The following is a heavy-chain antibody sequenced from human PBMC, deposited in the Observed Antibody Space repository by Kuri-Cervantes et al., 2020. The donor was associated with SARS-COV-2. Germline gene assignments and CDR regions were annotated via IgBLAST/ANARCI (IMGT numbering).Heavy chain of an antibody. CDR3: ARDPSHCYRTSCFIDVFDY. CDR2: INAGNGNT. D-gene: IGHD2-2*01. CDR1: GYTFTSYA. V-gene: IGHV1-3*01. Sequence: ASVKVSCKASGYTFTSYAMHWVRQAPGQRLEWMGWINAGNGNTKYAQRVQGRVTMTTDTTTSTAYMELRGLRSDDTAVYYCARDPSHCYRTSCFIDVFDYWGPGTLVTVSS. J-gene: IGHJ4*02.